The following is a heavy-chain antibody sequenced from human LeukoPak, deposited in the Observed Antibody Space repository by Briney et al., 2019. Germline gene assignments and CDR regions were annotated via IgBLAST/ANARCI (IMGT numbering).Heavy chain of an antibody. D-gene: IGHD6-6*01. CDR3: ARAGSLSSSDFDY. V-gene: IGHV3-48*01. Sequence: GGSLRLSCAASGFTFSSYSMNWVRQAPGKGLEWVSYISSSSSTIYYADSVKGRFTISRDNAKNSLYLQMNSLRAEDTAVYYCARAGSLSSSDFDYWGQGTLVTVSS. CDR2: ISSSSSTI. J-gene: IGHJ4*02. CDR1: GFTFSSYS.